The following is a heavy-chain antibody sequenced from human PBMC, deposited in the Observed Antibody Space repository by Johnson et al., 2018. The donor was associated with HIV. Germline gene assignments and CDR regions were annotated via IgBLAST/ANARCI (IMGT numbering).Heavy chain of an antibody. CDR3: ARESGGYYDSSAREAFDI. Sequence: MQLVESGGGVVQPGRSLRLSCAASGFTFSSYVMHWVRQAPGKGLEWVAVISYDGSNEYYAEFVKGRFTISRDNSKNTLYLQMNSLRAEDTAVYYCARESGGYYDSSAREAFDIWGQGTMVTVSS. V-gene: IGHV3-30*03. D-gene: IGHD3-22*01. CDR1: GFTFSSYV. CDR2: ISYDGSNE. J-gene: IGHJ3*02.